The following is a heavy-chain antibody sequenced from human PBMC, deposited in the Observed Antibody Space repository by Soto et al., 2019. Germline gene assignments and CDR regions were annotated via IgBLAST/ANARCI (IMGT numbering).Heavy chain of an antibody. CDR1: GFTFSYYW. V-gene: IGHV3-74*01. D-gene: IGHD1-26*01. CDR2: IHSDGSST. J-gene: IGHJ3*02. Sequence: EVQLVESGGGLVQPGESLRLSCVASGFTFSYYWMHWVRQGPGKGLVWVSRIHSDGSSTTYADSVKGRFTISRDNAKKTLYLQMNSLRAEDTAVYYCARGDRGAFDIWGQGTVVTVSS. CDR3: ARGDRGAFDI.